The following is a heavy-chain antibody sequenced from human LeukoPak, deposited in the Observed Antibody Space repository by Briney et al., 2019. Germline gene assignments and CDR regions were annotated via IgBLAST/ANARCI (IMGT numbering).Heavy chain of an antibody. CDR2: INPNSGGT. D-gene: IGHD1-1*01. CDR3: ARGEERNFYYYYGMDV. CDR1: GYSFTGYY. V-gene: IGHV1-2*04. J-gene: IGHJ6*02. Sequence: ASVKVSCKASGYSFTGYYIHWVRQVPGQGLEWMGWINPNSGGTSYVQKFQGWVTMTRDTSISTAYMELNSLRSNDTAVYYCARGEERNFYYYYGMDVWGQGTTVTVSS.